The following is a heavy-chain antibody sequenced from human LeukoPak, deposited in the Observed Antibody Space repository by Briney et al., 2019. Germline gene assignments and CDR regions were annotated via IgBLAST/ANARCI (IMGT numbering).Heavy chain of an antibody. D-gene: IGHD6-13*01. CDR1: GGTFSSYA. CDR2: IIPIFGTA. Sequence: SVKVSCKASGGTFSSYAISWVRQAPGQGLEWMGGIIPIFGTANYAQKFQGRVTITTDESTSTAYMELSSLRSEDTAVYYCAREFGGSSYRFDPWGQGTLVTVSS. V-gene: IGHV1-69*05. J-gene: IGHJ5*02. CDR3: AREFGGSSYRFDP.